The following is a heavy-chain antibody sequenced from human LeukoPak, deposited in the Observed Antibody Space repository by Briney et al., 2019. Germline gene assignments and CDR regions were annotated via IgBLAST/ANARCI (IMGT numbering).Heavy chain of an antibody. V-gene: IGHV4-4*02. J-gene: IGHJ4*02. D-gene: IGHD3-9*01. CDR3: ASGGLVSRYLDH. CDR1: GGSISSSTW. CDR2: VFYSGST. Sequence: NPSETLSLTCAVSGGSISSSTWWTWVRQPPGKGLEWIGEVFYSGSTNSNPSLKSRLTMSVDESKHEFSLKLTSVTVADTAVYYCASGGLVSRYLDHWGQGTLVTVSP.